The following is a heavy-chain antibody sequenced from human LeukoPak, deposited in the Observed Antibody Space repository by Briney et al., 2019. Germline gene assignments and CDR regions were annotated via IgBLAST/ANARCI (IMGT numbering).Heavy chain of an antibody. V-gene: IGHV3-30-3*01. CDR2: ISYDGSNK. Sequence: QAGGSLRLSCAASGFTFSSYAMSWVRQAPGKGLEWVAVISYDGSNKYYADSVKGRFTISRDNSKNTLYLQMNSLRAEDTAVYYCARDRNYGSGSDYWGQGTLVTVSS. D-gene: IGHD3-10*01. J-gene: IGHJ4*02. CDR1: GFTFSSYA. CDR3: ARDRNYGSGSDY.